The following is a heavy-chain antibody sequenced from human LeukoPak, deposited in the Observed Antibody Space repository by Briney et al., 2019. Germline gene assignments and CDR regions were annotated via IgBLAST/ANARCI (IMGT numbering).Heavy chain of an antibody. CDR1: AGPIRDYY. J-gene: IGHJ3*02. D-gene: IGHD2-15*01. Sequence: SETLSLTCTVSAGPIRDYYWSWIRQPPGKGLEWIGYVYYTGSTNYNPSLKSRLTISVDMSKNQFSLKLSSVTAADTAVYYCARHIVVVLAAQDAFDIWGQGTMVTVSS. CDR2: VYYTGST. V-gene: IGHV4-59*08. CDR3: ARHIVVVLAAQDAFDI.